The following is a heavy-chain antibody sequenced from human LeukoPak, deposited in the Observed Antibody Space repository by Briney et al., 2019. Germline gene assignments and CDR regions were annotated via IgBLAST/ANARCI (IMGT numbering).Heavy chain of an antibody. Sequence: GGSLRLSCEASGFTFSRYSMNWVRQAPGKGLEWVSSISSSMALYYADSVKGRFSISRDNAKNSLYLQMNSLRAEDTAMYYCARDSAGNDYWGQGTLVTVSS. V-gene: IGHV3-21*01. J-gene: IGHJ4*02. D-gene: IGHD6-13*01. CDR2: ISSSMAL. CDR3: ARDSAGNDY. CDR1: GFTFSRYS.